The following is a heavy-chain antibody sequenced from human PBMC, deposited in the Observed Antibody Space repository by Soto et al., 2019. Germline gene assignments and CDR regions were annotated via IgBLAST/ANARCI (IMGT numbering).Heavy chain of an antibody. Sequence: GASLKISCKGSGYSFTSYWIGWVRQMPGKGLEWMGIIYPGDSDTSYSPSFQGQVTISADKSISTAYLQWSSLKASDTAMYYCVVGATPNAFDIWGQGTMVTVSS. CDR2: IYPGDSDT. CDR1: GYSFTSYW. D-gene: IGHD1-26*01. CDR3: VVGATPNAFDI. J-gene: IGHJ3*02. V-gene: IGHV5-51*01.